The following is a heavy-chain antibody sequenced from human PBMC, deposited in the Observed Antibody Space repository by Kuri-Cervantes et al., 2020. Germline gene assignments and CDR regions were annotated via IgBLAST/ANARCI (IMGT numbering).Heavy chain of an antibody. Sequence: GGSLRLSCAASGFTFSSYSMNWVRQAPGKGLEWVSSISSSSSYIYYADSVKGRFTISRDNAKNSLYLQMNSLRAEDTAVYYCARPGEGSGSYGAFDIWGQGTVVTVSS. CDR2: ISSSSSYI. CDR1: GFTFSSYS. D-gene: IGHD3-10*01. V-gene: IGHV3-21*01. J-gene: IGHJ3*02. CDR3: ARPGEGSGSYGAFDI.